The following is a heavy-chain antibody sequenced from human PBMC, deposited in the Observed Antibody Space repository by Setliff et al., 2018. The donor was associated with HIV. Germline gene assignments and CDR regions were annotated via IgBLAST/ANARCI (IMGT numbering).Heavy chain of an antibody. CDR3: ARGRWFGEGPTNYYYYYMDV. CDR1: GGSFSGYY. Sequence: PSETLSLTCAVYGGSFSGYYWSWIRQPPGKGLEWIGEINHSGSTNYNPSLKSRVTISVDTSKNQFSLKLSSVTAADTAVYYCARGRWFGEGPTNYYYYYMDVWGKGTTVT. CDR2: INHSGST. V-gene: IGHV4-34*01. J-gene: IGHJ6*03. D-gene: IGHD3-10*01.